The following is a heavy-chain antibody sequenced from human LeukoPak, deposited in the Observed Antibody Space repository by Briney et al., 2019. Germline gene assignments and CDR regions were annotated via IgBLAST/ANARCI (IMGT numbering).Heavy chain of an antibody. D-gene: IGHD5-12*01. J-gene: IGHJ4*02. Sequence: PSETLSLTCAVYGGSFSGYYWSWIRQPPGKGLEWIGEINHSGSTNYNPSLKSRVTISVDTSKNQFSLKLSSVTAADTAVYYCARVQRRGYSGYDWDYWGQGTLVTVSS. CDR3: ARVQRRGYSGYDWDY. CDR1: GGSFSGYY. CDR2: INHSGST. V-gene: IGHV4-34*01.